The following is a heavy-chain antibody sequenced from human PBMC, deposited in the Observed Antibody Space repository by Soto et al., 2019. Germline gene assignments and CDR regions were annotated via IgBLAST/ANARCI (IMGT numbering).Heavy chain of an antibody. D-gene: IGHD1-1*01. CDR3: ANDLGTRNWFDP. CDR1: GFTFSSYA. V-gene: IGHV3-23*01. J-gene: IGHJ5*02. CDR2: ISGSGGST. Sequence: GGSLRRSCAASGFTFSSYAMSWVRQAPGKGLEWVSAISGSGGSTYYADSVKGRFTISRDNSKNTLYLQMNSLRAEDTAVYYCANDLGTRNWFDPWGQGTLVTVS.